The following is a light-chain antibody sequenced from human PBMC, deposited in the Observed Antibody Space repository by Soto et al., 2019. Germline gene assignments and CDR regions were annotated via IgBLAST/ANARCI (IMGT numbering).Light chain of an antibody. CDR2: DAS. CDR1: QTISSW. Sequence: DIQMTQCPSTLSGSVGDRVTITCRASQTISSWLAWYQQKPGKAPKFLIYDASSLESGVPSRFSGSGSGTEFTLTISSLQPDDLATYYCQQYNSYSWTFGQGTKVDIK. V-gene: IGKV1-5*01. CDR3: QQYNSYSWT. J-gene: IGKJ1*01.